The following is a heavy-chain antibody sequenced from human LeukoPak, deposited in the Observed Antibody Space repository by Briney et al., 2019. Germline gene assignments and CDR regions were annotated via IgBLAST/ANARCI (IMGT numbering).Heavy chain of an antibody. CDR1: GGSISSYY. J-gene: IGHJ6*02. CDR2: IYYSGST. V-gene: IGHV4-59*08. CDR3: ARSREGYYGMDV. Sequence: NSSETLSLTCTVSGGSISSYYWSWIRQPPGKGLEWIGYIYYSGSTYYNPSLKSRVTISVDTSKNQFSLKLSSVTAADTAVYYCARSREGYYGMDVWGQGTTVTVSS.